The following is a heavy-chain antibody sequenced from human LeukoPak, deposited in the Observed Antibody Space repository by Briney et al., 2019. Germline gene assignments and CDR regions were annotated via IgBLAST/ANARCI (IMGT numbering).Heavy chain of an antibody. V-gene: IGHV1-18*01. CDR2: ISAYNGNT. CDR1: GYTFTSYG. J-gene: IGHJ4*02. Sequence: ASVKVSCKASGYTFTSYGISWVRQAPGQGLEWMGWISAYNGNTNYAQKLQGRVTVTTDTSTSTAYMELRSLRSDDTAVYYCARGQADFWSGYADYWGQGTLVTVSS. CDR3: ARGQADFWSGYADY. D-gene: IGHD3-3*01.